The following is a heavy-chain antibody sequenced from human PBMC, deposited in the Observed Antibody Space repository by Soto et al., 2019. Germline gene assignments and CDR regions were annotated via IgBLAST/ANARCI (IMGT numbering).Heavy chain of an antibody. CDR3: ARSLSIAAAGTQKNNWFEP. J-gene: IGHJ5*02. D-gene: IGHD6-13*01. Sequence: VASVKVSCKASGGTFSSYAISWVRQAPGQGLEWMGGIIPIFGTANYAQKFQGRVTITADESTSTAYMELSSLRSEDTAVYYCARSLSIAAAGTQKNNWFEPWGQGTLVTVSS. V-gene: IGHV1-69*13. CDR2: IIPIFGTA. CDR1: GGTFSSYA.